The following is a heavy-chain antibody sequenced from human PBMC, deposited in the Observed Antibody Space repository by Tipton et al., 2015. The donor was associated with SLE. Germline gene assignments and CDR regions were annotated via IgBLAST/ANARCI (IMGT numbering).Heavy chain of an antibody. J-gene: IGHJ6*02. V-gene: IGHV4-59*01. CDR1: GGSMNDYY. CDR3: ARDLYSSDWKYYGMDV. D-gene: IGHD6-19*01. Sequence: TLSLTCTVSGGSMNDYYWSWIRQPPGKGLEWIGYIYYTGSSNHNPSLKGRVTMSVDTSKNQFSLKLSFVTAADTAVYYCARDLYSSDWKYYGMDVWGQGTTVTVSS. CDR2: IYYTGSS.